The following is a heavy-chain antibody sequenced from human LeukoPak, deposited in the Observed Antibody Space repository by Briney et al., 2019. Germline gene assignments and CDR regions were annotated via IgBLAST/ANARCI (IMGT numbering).Heavy chain of an antibody. V-gene: IGHV4-34*01. CDR1: GGSFSGYY. D-gene: IGHD1-26*01. J-gene: IGHJ4*02. Sequence: SETLSLTCAVYGGSFSGYYWSWIRQPPGKGLEWIGEINHSGSTNYNPSLKSRVTISVDTSKNQFSLKLSSVTAADTAEYYCARDNSGSYYHRGGFDYWGQGTLVTVSS. CDR3: ARDNSGSYYHRGGFDY. CDR2: INHSGST.